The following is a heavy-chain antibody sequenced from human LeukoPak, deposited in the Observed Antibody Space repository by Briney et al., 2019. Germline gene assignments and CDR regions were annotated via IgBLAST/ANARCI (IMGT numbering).Heavy chain of an antibody. CDR3: ASSPYYYGSGSYPSFDY. D-gene: IGHD3-10*01. V-gene: IGHV1-69*04. CDR2: IIPILGIA. J-gene: IGHJ4*02. Sequence: SVKVSCKASGGTFSSYAISWVRQAPGQGLEWMGRIIPILGIANYAQEFQGRVTITADKSTSTAYMELSSLRSEDTAVYYCASSPYYYGSGSYPSFDYWGQGTLVTVSS. CDR1: GGTFSSYA.